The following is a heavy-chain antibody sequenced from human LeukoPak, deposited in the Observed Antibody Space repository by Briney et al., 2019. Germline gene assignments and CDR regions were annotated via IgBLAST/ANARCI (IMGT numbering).Heavy chain of an antibody. CDR1: GYTFTGYY. CDR2: INPNSGGT. V-gene: IGHV1-2*02. D-gene: IGHD2-2*01. J-gene: IGHJ6*03. CDR3: AFSLVVPAAQPSPYYYYYYMDV. Sequence: ASVKVSCKASGYTFTGYYMHWVRQAPGQGLEWMGWINPNSGGTNYAQKFQGRATMTRDTSISTAYLELSRLRSDDTAVYYCAFSLVVPAAQPSPYYYYYYMDVWGKGTTVTVSS.